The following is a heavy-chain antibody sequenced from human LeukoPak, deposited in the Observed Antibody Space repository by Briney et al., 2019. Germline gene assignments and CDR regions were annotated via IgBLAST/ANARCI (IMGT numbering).Heavy chain of an antibody. D-gene: IGHD3-3*01. CDR2: INGRSDAM. CDR3: ARDWRYSSDQ. V-gene: IGHV3-48*02. J-gene: IGHJ4*02. Sequence: PGGSLRLSCAASGFTFSSYSMNWVRQAPGKGLEWVSYINGRSDAMYYADSVKGRSTISRDNAKNSLYLQMNSLRDEDTAVYYCARDWRYSSDQWGQGTLVTVSS. CDR1: GFTFSSYS.